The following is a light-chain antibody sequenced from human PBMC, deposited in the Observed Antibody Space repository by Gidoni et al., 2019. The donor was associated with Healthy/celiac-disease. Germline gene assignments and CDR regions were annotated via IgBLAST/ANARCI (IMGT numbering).Light chain of an antibody. CDR1: SSNIGAGYD. CDR3: QSYDSSLSGVV. J-gene: IGLJ2*01. V-gene: IGLV1-40*01. Sequence: QSVRTQPPSVSGAPGQRVTISCTGSSSNIGAGYDVHWYQQLPGTAPNLLIYGNSNRPSGVPDRFSGSKSGTSASLAITGLQAEDEADYYCQSYDSSLSGVVFGGGTKLTVL. CDR2: GNS.